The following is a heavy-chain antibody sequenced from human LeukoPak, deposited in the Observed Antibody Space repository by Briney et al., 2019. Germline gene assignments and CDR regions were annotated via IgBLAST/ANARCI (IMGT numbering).Heavy chain of an antibody. CDR3: ARRPAGLPIDY. V-gene: IGHV4-39*01. CDR2: IYYSGST. J-gene: IGHJ4*02. CDR1: GGSISSSNYS. D-gene: IGHD6-13*01. Sequence: SETLSLTCTVPGGSISSSNYSWGWVRQPPGKGLEWIGTIYYSGSTYYNPSLETRVTIPVDTSKNQFSLKLSSVTAADTAVYYCARRPAGLPIDYWGQGLLVTVSS.